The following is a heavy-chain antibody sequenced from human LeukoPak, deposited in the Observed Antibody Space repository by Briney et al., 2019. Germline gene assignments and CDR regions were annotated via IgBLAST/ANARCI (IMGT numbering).Heavy chain of an antibody. CDR2: IYSGGST. D-gene: IGHD3-22*01. V-gene: IGHV3-53*01. CDR3: ARDGYYDSSGYHYFDY. J-gene: IGHJ4*02. CDR1: GFTVSSNY. Sequence: GVSLRLSCAASGFTVSSNYMSWVRQAPGKGLEWVSVIYSGGSTYYADSVKGRFTISRDNSKNTLYLQMNSLRAEDTAVYYCARDGYYDSSGYHYFDYWGQGTLVTVSS.